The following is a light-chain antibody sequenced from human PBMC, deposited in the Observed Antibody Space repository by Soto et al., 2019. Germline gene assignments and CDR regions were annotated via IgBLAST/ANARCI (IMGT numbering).Light chain of an antibody. V-gene: IGLV2-14*01. CDR2: EVS. Sequence: QSALTQPASVSGSPGQSITISCTGTSSDVGAYNYVSWYQQHPGKAPKLIIYEVSNRPSGVSNRVSGSKSGNTASLTISGLQAEDEADYHCSSYTTSSTSVFGTGTKVTVL. CDR3: SSYTTSSTSV. J-gene: IGLJ1*01. CDR1: SSDVGAYNY.